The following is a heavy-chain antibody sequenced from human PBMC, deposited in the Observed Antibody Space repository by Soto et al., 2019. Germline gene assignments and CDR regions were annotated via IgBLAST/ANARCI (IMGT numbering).Heavy chain of an antibody. J-gene: IGHJ6*02. CDR2: ISWNSGSI. D-gene: IGHD3-16*01. CDR3: AKDMGGMDV. V-gene: IGHV3-9*01. CDR1: GFTFDDYA. Sequence: EVQLVESGGGLVQPGRSLRLSCAASGFTFDDYAMHWVRQAPGKGLEWVSGISWNSGSIGYADSVKGRFTISRDNAKNSLYLQMNSLRAEDTALCYCAKDMGGMDVWGQGTTVTVSS.